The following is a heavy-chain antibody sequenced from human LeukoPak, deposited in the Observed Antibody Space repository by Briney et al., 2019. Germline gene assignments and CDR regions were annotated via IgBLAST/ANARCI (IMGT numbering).Heavy chain of an antibody. Sequence: GGSLRLSCGVSGFTFSSYAMSWVRQAPGKGLEWVSAISGSGGSTYYADSVKGRFTISRDNPKNTLYLQMNSLRADDTAVYYCAKDGSGSYYLPYSSFDYWGQGTLVTVSS. CDR2: ISGSGGST. J-gene: IGHJ4*02. V-gene: IGHV3-23*01. CDR3: AKDGSGSYYLPYSSFDY. D-gene: IGHD3-10*01. CDR1: GFTFSSYA.